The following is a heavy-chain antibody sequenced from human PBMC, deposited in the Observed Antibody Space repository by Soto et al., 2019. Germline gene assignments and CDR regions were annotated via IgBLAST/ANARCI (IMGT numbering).Heavy chain of an antibody. CDR2: INHRGTI. CDR1: GGSFSGYY. V-gene: IGHV4-34*01. Sequence: SETLSLTCAVYGGSFSGYYWTWIRQPPGKGLEWIGEINHRGTINFNPSLKSRLTISLDTSKKHFSLKLSSVTDADTAAYYCARADRTLVTSYSLDVWGQGTTFTVSS. CDR3: ARADRTLVTSYSLDV. D-gene: IGHD3-9*01. J-gene: IGHJ6*02.